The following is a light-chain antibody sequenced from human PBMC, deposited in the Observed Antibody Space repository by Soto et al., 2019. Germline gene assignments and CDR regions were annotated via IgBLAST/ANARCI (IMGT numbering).Light chain of an antibody. CDR3: QQRSSWPLT. CDR2: SSS. Sequence: EILLTQSPATLALSPGERATLSCRASQTISGTYLAWYQQKPGQAPRLLIYSSSSRAADVPDRFTGSGSGSVFTLTISAVAPDDSATYFCQQRSSWPLTFGGGTKVDIK. V-gene: IGKV3D-20*02. J-gene: IGKJ4*01. CDR1: QTISGTY.